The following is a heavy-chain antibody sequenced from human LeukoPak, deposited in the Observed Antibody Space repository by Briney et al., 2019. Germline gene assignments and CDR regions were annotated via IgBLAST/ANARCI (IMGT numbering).Heavy chain of an antibody. CDR2: IIPFFGKA. J-gene: IGHJ4*02. V-gene: IGHV1-69*13. D-gene: IGHD6-19*01. CDR3: ATAHSSGWYFFDY. CDR1: GGTFSSTA. Sequence: SVKVSCKASGGTFSSTAINWVRQAPGQGLEWMGGIIPFFGKAGYAQKFQGRVTITADDSTNTAHMELSSLRSEDTAVYFCATAHSSGWYFFDYWGQGTLVTVSS.